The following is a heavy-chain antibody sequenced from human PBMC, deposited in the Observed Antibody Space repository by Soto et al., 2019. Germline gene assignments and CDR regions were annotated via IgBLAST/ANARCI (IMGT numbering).Heavy chain of an antibody. J-gene: IGHJ4*02. Sequence: HPGGSLRLSCAASGFTFSSYAMHWVRQAPGKGLEWVAVISYDGSNKYYADSVKGRFTISRDNSKNTLYLQMNSLRAEDTAVYYCATDPDSSGPYYFDYWGQGTLVTVSS. CDR1: GFTFSSYA. D-gene: IGHD3-22*01. V-gene: IGHV3-30-3*01. CDR2: ISYDGSNK. CDR3: ATDPDSSGPYYFDY.